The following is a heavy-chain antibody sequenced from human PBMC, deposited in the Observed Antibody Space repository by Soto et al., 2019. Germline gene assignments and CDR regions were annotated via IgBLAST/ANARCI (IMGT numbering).Heavy chain of an antibody. D-gene: IGHD5-12*01. V-gene: IGHV4-39*01. J-gene: IGHJ4*02. CDR2: IYYSGST. Sequence: SETLSLTCTVSGGSISSSSYYWGWIRQPPGKGLEWIGSIYYSGSTYYNPSLKSRVTISVDTSKNQFSLKLSSVTAADTAVYYCARGDGYNPADFDYWGQGTLVTVSS. CDR1: GGSISSSSYY. CDR3: ARGDGYNPADFDY.